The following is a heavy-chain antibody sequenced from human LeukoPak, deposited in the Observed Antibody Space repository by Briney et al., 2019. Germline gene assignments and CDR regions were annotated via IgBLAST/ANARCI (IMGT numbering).Heavy chain of an antibody. V-gene: IGHV1-18*01. D-gene: IGHD2-2*02. CDR3: ARDRESDIVVVPAAIRWFDP. CDR2: TSAYNGNT. J-gene: IGHJ5*02. Sequence: ASVKVSCKASGYTFTSYGISWVRQAPGQGLEWMGWTSAYNGNTNYAQKLQGRVTMTTDTSTSTAYMELRSLRSDDTAVYYCARDRESDIVVVPAAIRWFDPWGQGTLVTVSS. CDR1: GYTFTSYG.